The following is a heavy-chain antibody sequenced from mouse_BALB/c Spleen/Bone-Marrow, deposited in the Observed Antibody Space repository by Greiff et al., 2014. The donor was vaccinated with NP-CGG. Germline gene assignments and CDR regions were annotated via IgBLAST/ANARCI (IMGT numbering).Heavy chain of an antibody. CDR1: GYTFTSYW. CDR3: ASPYGNYDAMDY. Sequence: QVQLKESGAELARPGASVKLSCKASGYTFTSYWMQWVKQRPGQGLQWIGAIYPGDGDTRYTQKFRGKATSTADKSSNTAYMQLSSLTSEDSAVYFCASPYGNYDAMDYWGQGTSVTVSS. J-gene: IGHJ4*01. V-gene: IGHV1-87*01. CDR2: IYPGDGDT. D-gene: IGHD2-1*01.